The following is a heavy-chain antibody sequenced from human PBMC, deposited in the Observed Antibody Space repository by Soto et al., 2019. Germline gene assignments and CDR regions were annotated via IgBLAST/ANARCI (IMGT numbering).Heavy chain of an antibody. CDR3: ARLTCYDSSGYYCY. CDR2: ISSSSSYI. CDR1: GFTFSSYS. D-gene: IGHD3-22*01. V-gene: IGHV3-21*01. J-gene: IGHJ4*02. Sequence: EVQLVESGGGLVKPGGSMRLSCAASGFTFSSYSMNWVRQAPGKGLEWVSSISSSSSYIYYADSVKGRFTISRDNAKNSLYLQITSLRAEDTAVYYCARLTCYDSSGYYCYWGQGTLVTVSS.